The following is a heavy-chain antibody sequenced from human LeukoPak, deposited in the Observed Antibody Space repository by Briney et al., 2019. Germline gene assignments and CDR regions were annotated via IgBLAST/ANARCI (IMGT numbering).Heavy chain of an antibody. CDR3: AREDSRYDSSGYYSS. J-gene: IGHJ5*02. CDR1: GYTFTGYY. Sequence: ASVKVSCKASGYTFTGYYMHWVRQAPGQGLEWMGWINPNSGGTNYAQKFQGRVTMTRDTSISTAYMELSRLRSDDTAVYYCAREDSRYDSSGYYSSWGQGTLVTVSS. V-gene: IGHV1-2*02. CDR2: INPNSGGT. D-gene: IGHD3-22*01.